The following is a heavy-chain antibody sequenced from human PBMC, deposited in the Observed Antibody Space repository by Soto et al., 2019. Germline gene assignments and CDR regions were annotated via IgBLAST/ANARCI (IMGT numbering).Heavy chain of an antibody. Sequence: ASETLSLTCAVSGYSISSGYYWGWIRQPPGKGLEWIASIYHSGSTYYNPSLKSRVTISVDTSKNQFSLKLTSVTAADTAVYYCAKRDHAPVAGVLSPFDYWGQGALVTVSS. V-gene: IGHV4-38-2*01. CDR2: IYHSGST. D-gene: IGHD6-19*01. J-gene: IGHJ4*02. CDR3: AKRDHAPVAGVLSPFDY. CDR1: GYSISSGYY.